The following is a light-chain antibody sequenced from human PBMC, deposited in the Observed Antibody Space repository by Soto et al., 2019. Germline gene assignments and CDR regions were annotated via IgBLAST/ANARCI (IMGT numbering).Light chain of an antibody. V-gene: IGKV3-11*01. J-gene: IGKJ3*01. CDR1: QSVTSN. Sequence: EIVLTQSPATLSLSPGERATLSCRASQSVTSNLAWYQQKPGQAPRLLIYDASNRATGIPARFSGSGSGTDFALTISSLEPEDFAVYYCQQRNNWPTFGPGTKVDIK. CDR3: QQRNNWPT. CDR2: DAS.